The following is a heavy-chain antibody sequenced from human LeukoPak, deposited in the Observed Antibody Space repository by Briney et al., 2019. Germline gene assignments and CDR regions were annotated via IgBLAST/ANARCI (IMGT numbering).Heavy chain of an antibody. Sequence: SETLSLTCTVSGGSIGSTRYYWGWIRQPPGKGLEWIGSISYSGSTHYNPSLQSRFTISVDTSKNQFSLKLSSVTAADTAVYYCARDRVRYCSSTSCSNWFDPWGQGTLVTVSS. CDR2: ISYSGST. CDR1: GGSIGSTRYY. CDR3: ARDRVRYCSSTSCSNWFDP. J-gene: IGHJ5*02. V-gene: IGHV4-39*07. D-gene: IGHD2-2*01.